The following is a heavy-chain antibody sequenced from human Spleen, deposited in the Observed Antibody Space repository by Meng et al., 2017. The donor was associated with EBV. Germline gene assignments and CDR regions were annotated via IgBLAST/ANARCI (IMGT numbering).Heavy chain of an antibody. CDR1: GYTFNSHA. D-gene: IGHD6-13*01. Sequence: QLVQSVSWLKKPGASVKVSFTASGYTFNSHAINWVRQAPGQGLEWMGWINTNTGNPTYARGFTGRFVFSSDTSVSTAYMEVSSLKAEDTAIYYCARVRGSSWYFFDSWGQGTLVTVSS. J-gene: IGHJ4*02. CDR3: ARVRGSSWYFFDS. V-gene: IGHV7-4-1*02. CDR2: INTNTGNP.